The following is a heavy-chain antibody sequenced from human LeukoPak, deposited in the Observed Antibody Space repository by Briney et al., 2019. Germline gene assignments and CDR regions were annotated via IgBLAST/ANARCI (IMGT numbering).Heavy chain of an antibody. J-gene: IGHJ4*02. D-gene: IGHD3-22*01. CDR2: IIPIFGTA. V-gene: IGHV1-69*13. Sequence: ASVKVSCKASGGTFSSYAISWVRQAPGQGLEWMGGIIPIFGTANYAQKFQGRVTITADESTSTAYMELSSLRSEDTAVYYCAVTYYYDSSGYSLRYWGQGTLVTVSS. CDR1: GGTFSSYA. CDR3: AVTYYYDSSGYSLRY.